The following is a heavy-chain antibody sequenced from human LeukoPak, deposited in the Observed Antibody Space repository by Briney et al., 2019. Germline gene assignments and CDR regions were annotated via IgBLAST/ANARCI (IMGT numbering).Heavy chain of an antibody. D-gene: IGHD3-9*01. CDR3: ASSLTYYDILTGLNYYYYGMDV. V-gene: IGHV1-69*04. CDR2: IIPILGIA. J-gene: IGHJ6*02. CDR1: GGTFSSYA. Sequence: SVKVSCKAPGGTFSSYAISWVRQAPGQGLEWMGRIIPILGIANYAQKFQGRVTITADKSTSTAYMELSSLRSEDTAVYYCASSLTYYDILTGLNYYYYGMDVWGQGTTVTVSS.